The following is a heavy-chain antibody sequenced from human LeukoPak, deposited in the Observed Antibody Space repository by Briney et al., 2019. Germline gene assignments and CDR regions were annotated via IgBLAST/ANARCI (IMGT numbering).Heavy chain of an antibody. CDR1: GYTFTSYG. CDR3: ATVMMGSGSYYADY. CDR2: ISAYNGNT. V-gene: IGHV1-18*01. Sequence: GASVKVSCKASGYTFTSYGISWARQAPGQGLEWMGWISAYNGNTNYAQKLQGRVTMTTDTSTSTAYMELRSLRSDDTAVYYCATVMMGSGSYYADYWGQGTLVTVSS. D-gene: IGHD1-26*01. J-gene: IGHJ4*02.